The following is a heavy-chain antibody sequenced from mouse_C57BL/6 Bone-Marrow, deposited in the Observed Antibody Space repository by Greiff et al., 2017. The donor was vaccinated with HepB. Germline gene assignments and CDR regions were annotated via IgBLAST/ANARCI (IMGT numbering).Heavy chain of an antibody. D-gene: IGHD1-1*01. CDR1: GYTFTSYW. V-gene: IGHV1-52*01. J-gene: IGHJ3*01. Sequence: QVQLQQPGAELVRPGSSVKLSCKASGYTFTSYWMHWVKQRPIQGLEWIGNIDPSDSETHYNQKFKDKATLTVDKSSSTAYMQLSSLTSEDSAVYYCARGEFYYYGSAWFAYWGQGTLVTVSA. CDR2: IDPSDSET. CDR3: ARGEFYYYGSAWFAY.